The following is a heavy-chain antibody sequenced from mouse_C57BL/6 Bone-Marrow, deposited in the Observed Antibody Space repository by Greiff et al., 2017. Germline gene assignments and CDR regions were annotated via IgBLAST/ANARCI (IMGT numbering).Heavy chain of an antibody. CDR3: ARCDYDVWYFDV. Sequence: EVQRVESGPELVKPGASVKIPCKASGYTFTDYNMDWVKQSHGKSLEWIGDINPNNGGTIYNQKFKGKATLTVDKSSSTAYMELRSLTSEDTAVYYCARCDYDVWYFDVWGTGTTVTVAS. J-gene: IGHJ1*03. D-gene: IGHD2-4*01. CDR1: GYTFTDYN. V-gene: IGHV1-18*01. CDR2: INPNNGGT.